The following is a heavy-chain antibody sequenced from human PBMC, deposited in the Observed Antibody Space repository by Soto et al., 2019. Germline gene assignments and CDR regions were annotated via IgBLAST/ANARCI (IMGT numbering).Heavy chain of an antibody. V-gene: IGHV1-69*13. D-gene: IGHD6-13*01. CDR3: ARDPSKGSSTHPDV. CDR2: IIPIFGTA. Sequence: VKVSCKASGGTFSSYAISWVRQAPGQGLEWMGGIIPIFGTANYAQKFQGRVTITADESTSTAYMELSSLRSEDTAVYYCARDPSKGSSTHPDVWGQGTTVTVSS. J-gene: IGHJ6*02. CDR1: GGTFSSYA.